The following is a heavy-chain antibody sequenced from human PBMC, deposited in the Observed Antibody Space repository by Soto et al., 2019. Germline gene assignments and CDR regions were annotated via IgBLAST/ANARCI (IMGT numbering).Heavy chain of an antibody. D-gene: IGHD6-13*01. J-gene: IGHJ4*02. Sequence: PSETLSLTCTVSGDSISSSYYWGWIRQSPGSGLQWIGSIYSGGSPYYNPSLKSRVTISVDTSKNQFFLELRSVTAADTAVYYCARHVVHLSSWLXWGQGALVTVSX. CDR3: ARHVVHLSSWLX. V-gene: IGHV4-39*01. CDR2: IYSGGSP. CDR1: GDSISSSYY.